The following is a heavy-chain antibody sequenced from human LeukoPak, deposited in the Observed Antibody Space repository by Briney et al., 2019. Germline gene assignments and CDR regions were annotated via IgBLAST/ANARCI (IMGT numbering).Heavy chain of an antibody. V-gene: IGHV4-61*02. CDR3: AGYSSSWYPPGFDY. J-gene: IGHJ4*02. CDR1: GGSISSAHDF. CDR2: IYTSGST. Sequence: SETLSLTCTVSGGSISSAHDFWSWIRQPAGKGLEWIGRIYTSGSTDYNPSLKTRVTISVDTSRNQFSLNLSSVTAADTAVYYCAGYSSSWYPPGFDYWGQGTLVTVSS. D-gene: IGHD6-13*01.